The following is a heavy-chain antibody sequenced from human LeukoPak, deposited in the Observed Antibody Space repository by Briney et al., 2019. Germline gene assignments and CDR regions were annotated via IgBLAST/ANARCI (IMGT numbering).Heavy chain of an antibody. CDR3: VFWSGYYRSFDY. D-gene: IGHD3-3*01. J-gene: IGHJ4*02. Sequence: SETLSLTCAVYGGSFSGYYWSWIRQPPGKGLEWIGEINHSGSTNYNPSLKSRVTISVDTSKNQFSLKLSSVTAADTAVYYCVFWSGYYRSFDYWGQGTLVTVSS. CDR2: INHSGST. CDR1: GGSFSGYY. V-gene: IGHV4-34*01.